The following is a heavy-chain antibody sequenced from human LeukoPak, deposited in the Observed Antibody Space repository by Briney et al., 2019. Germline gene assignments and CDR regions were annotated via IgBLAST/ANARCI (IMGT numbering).Heavy chain of an antibody. CDR1: GGSFSGYY. CDR2: INHSGST. J-gene: IGHJ5*02. Sequence: SETLSLTCAVYGGSFSGYYWSWIRQPPRKGLEWIGEINHSGSTNYNPSLKSRVTISVDTSKNQFSLKLSSVTAADTAVYYCARGWRSWFDPWGQGTLVTVSS. V-gene: IGHV4-34*01. CDR3: ARGWRSWFDP.